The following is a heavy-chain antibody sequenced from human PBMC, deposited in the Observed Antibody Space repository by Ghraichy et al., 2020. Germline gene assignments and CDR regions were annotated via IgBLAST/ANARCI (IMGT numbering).Heavy chain of an antibody. CDR1: GYSISSGDY. CDR3: ASHRSGSSFYIY. D-gene: IGHD2-2*01. Sequence: SETLSLTCGVSGYSISSGDYWGWIRQPPGKRLEWIGNIYQSGRTWYNPSFKSRVTISVDTSKNQFSLKLTSVTAADTAVYYCASHRSGSSFYIYWGQGTMVTVFS. J-gene: IGHJ4*02. CDR2: IYQSGRT. V-gene: IGHV4-38-2*01.